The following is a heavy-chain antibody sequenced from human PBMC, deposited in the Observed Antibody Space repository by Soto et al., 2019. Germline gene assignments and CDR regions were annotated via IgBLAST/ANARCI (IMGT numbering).Heavy chain of an antibody. D-gene: IGHD3-10*01. Sequence: PGESLKISCKGSGYSFTSYWIGWVRQMPGKGLEWMGIIYPGDSDTRYSPSFQGQVTISADKSISTAYLQWSSLKASDTAMYYCASAYYFYGSGSYYYYVMDFWGQGTSVTGSS. CDR3: ASAYYFYGSGSYYYYVMDF. CDR2: IYPGDSDT. CDR1: GYSFTSYW. V-gene: IGHV5-51*01. J-gene: IGHJ6*02.